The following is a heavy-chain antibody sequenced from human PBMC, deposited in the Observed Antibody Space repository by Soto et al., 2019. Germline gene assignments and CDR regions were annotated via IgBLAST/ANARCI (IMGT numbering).Heavy chain of an antibody. J-gene: IGHJ5*01. CDR1: GYTFNNYD. Sequence: GASVKVSCKASGYTFNNYDIHWVRQPPGHGLEWMGWMNPNSGNTGYAQNFRGRVTMTQNTAIGTVYMVLSSLRADDTATYYCTTAYGAQTFDFWGQGTRVTVSS. D-gene: IGHD2-8*01. CDR2: MNPNSGNT. CDR3: TTAYGAQTFDF. V-gene: IGHV1-8*02.